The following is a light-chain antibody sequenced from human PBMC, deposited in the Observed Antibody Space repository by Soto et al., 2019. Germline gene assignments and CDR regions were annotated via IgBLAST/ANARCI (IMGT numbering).Light chain of an antibody. CDR3: QQRSTWPPGYI. V-gene: IGKV3-11*01. Sequence: DNVLTQSPGTLSLSPGERATLSCRASQSLSTYVAWYQQKPGQAPRLLIYDTSKRATGVPTRFSGSGSGTDFTLTIRSVEPEDFALYYCQQRSTWPPGYIFGQGTKREIK. CDR2: DTS. J-gene: IGKJ2*01. CDR1: QSLSTY.